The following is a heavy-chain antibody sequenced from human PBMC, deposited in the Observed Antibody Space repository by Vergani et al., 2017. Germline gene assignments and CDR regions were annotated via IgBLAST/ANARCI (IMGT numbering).Heavy chain of an antibody. D-gene: IGHD3-16*02. Sequence: QVQLQESGPGLVKPSQTLSLTCTVSGGSISSGGYYWSWIRQHPGKGLEWIGYIYYSGSTYYNPSLKSRVTISVDTSKNQFSLKLSSVTAADTAVYYCARILMITFGGVIVTPTWFDPWGQGTLVTVSS. CDR3: ARILMITFGGVIVTPTWFDP. J-gene: IGHJ5*02. CDR2: IYYSGST. V-gene: IGHV4-31*03. CDR1: GGSISSGGYY.